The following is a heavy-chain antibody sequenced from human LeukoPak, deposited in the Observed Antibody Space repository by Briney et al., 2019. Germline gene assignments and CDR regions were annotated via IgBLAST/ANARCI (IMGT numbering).Heavy chain of an antibody. Sequence: PGRSLRLSCAASGFTFSSYGMHWVRQAPGKGLEWVAVIWYDGSNKYYADSVKGRFTISRDNSKNTLYLQMNSLRAEDTAVYYCARDSPHDWNDVGAFDIWGQGTMVTVSS. D-gene: IGHD1-1*01. CDR2: IWYDGSNK. J-gene: IGHJ3*02. CDR3: ARDSPHDWNDVGAFDI. V-gene: IGHV3-33*08. CDR1: GFTFSSYG.